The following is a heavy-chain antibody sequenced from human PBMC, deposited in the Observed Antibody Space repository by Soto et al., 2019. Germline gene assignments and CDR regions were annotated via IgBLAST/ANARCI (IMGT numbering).Heavy chain of an antibody. CDR3: AAGDSSGYTPDAFDI. D-gene: IGHD3-22*01. CDR2: TVVGSGNT. Sequence: SVKVSCKASGFTFTSSAVQWVRQARGQRLEWIGWTVVGSGNTNYAQKFQERVTITRDMSTSTAYMELSSLRSEDTAVYYCAAGDSSGYTPDAFDIWGQGTMVTVSS. J-gene: IGHJ3*02. V-gene: IGHV1-58*01. CDR1: GFTFTSSA.